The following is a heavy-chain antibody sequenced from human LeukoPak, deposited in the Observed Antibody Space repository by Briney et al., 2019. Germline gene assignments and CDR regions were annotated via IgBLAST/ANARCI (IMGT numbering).Heavy chain of an antibody. J-gene: IGHJ4*02. CDR3: AKAIGYYDSRAFDY. CDR2: ISGSGGST. V-gene: IGHV3-23*01. CDR1: GFTFSSYG. D-gene: IGHD3-22*01. Sequence: PGGSLRLSCAASGFTFSSYGVSWVRQAPGKGLEWVSAISGSGGSTYYADSVKGRFTISRDNSKNTLYLQMNSLRAEDTAVYYCAKAIGYYDSRAFDYWGQGTLVTVSS.